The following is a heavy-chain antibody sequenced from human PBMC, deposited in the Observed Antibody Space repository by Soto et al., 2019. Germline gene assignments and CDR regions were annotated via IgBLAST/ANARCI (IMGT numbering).Heavy chain of an antibody. CDR3: ARDGTGVSFDI. D-gene: IGHD1-26*01. CDR1: GFTFSSYA. CDR2: ISGGGGGT. V-gene: IGHV3-23*01. J-gene: IGHJ3*02. Sequence: GGSLRLSCAASGFTFSSYAMSWVRQAPGKGLEWVSAISGGGGGTYYADSVEGRFTISRDNSKNTLFLQMNNLRAEDTAIYYCARDGTGVSFDIWGQGTMVTVSS.